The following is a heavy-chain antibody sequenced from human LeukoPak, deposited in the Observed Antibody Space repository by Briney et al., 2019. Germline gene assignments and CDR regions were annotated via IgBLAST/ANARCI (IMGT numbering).Heavy chain of an antibody. CDR3: ARAPAAGTDHFDY. D-gene: IGHD6-13*01. J-gene: IGHJ4*02. Sequence: SVKVSCKASGGTFSSYALSWVRQAPGQGLEWMGGIIPIFGTANYAQKFQGRVTITADKSTSTAYMELSSLRSEDTAVYYCARAPAAGTDHFDYWGQGTLVTVSS. CDR2: IIPIFGTA. CDR1: GGTFSSYA. V-gene: IGHV1-69*06.